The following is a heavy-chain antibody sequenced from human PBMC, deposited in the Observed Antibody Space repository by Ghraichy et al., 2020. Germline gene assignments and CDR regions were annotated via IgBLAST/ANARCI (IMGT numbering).Heavy chain of an antibody. CDR1: GFSLSTSGMC. Sequence: SGPTLVKPTQTLTLTCTFSGFSLSTSGMCVSWIRQPPGKALEWLARIDWDDDEYYSTSLKTRLTISKDTSKNQVVLTMTNMDPVDTATYYCARRRYDSSGYYYESAFDFWGQGTMVTVSS. V-gene: IGHV2-70*11. D-gene: IGHD3-22*01. CDR2: IDWDDDE. CDR3: ARRRYDSSGYYYESAFDF. J-gene: IGHJ3*01.